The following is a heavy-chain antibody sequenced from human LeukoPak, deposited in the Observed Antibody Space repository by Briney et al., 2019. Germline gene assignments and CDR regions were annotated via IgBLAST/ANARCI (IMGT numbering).Heavy chain of an antibody. CDR2: ISSSSSYI. CDR1: GFTFSSYS. Sequence: GGSLRLSCAASGFTFSSYSMNWVHQAPGKGLEWVSSISSSSSYIYYADSVKGRFTISRDNAKNSLYLQMNSLRAEDTAVYYCARSDYYDSSGYDYWGQGTLVTVSS. V-gene: IGHV3-21*01. D-gene: IGHD3-22*01. J-gene: IGHJ4*02. CDR3: ARSDYYDSSGYDY.